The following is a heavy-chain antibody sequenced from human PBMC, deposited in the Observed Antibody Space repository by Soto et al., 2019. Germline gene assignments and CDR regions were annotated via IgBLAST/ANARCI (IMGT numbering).Heavy chain of an antibody. CDR3: ARTGNNWNYYYGMDV. D-gene: IGHD1-20*01. CDR1: GFTFSSYS. V-gene: IGHV3-21*01. CDR2: ISSSSSYI. Sequence: PGGSLRLSCAASGFTFSSYSMDWVRQAPGKGLEWVSSISSSSSYIYYAESVKGRFTISRDNAKNSLYLQMNSLRAGDTAVYYCARTGNNWNYYYGMDVWGQGTTVTVSS. J-gene: IGHJ6*02.